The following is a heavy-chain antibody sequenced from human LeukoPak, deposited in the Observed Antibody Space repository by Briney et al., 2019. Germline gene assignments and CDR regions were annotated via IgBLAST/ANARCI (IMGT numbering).Heavy chain of an antibody. Sequence: ASVTVSFTASGYTFTSYGISWVRQAPGQGLEWMAWISANSGNTNYAQKVQGRVTMTTDTSTSTAYMELRSLRSDDTAVYYCARGWANYYDSNGYHDCWGQGTLVTVSS. D-gene: IGHD3-22*01. V-gene: IGHV1-18*01. CDR3: ARGWANYYDSNGYHDC. CDR1: GYTFTSYG. J-gene: IGHJ4*02. CDR2: ISANSGNT.